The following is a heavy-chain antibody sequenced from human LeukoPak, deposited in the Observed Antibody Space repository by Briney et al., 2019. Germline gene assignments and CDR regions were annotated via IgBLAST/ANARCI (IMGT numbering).Heavy chain of an antibody. CDR1: GFTFSSYS. Sequence: GGSLRPSCAASGFTFSSYSMNWVRQAPGKGLEWVSYISSSGGTIDYADSVRGRFTISRDNAKNSLYLQMNSLRAEDTAVYYCARLRGYSYGYGDFWGRGTLVTVSS. D-gene: IGHD5-18*01. CDR3: ARLRGYSYGYGDF. J-gene: IGHJ4*02. CDR2: ISSSGGTI. V-gene: IGHV3-48*04.